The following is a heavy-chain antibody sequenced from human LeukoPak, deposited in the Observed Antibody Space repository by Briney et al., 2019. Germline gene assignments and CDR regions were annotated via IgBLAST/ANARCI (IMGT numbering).Heavy chain of an antibody. V-gene: IGHV3-23*01. CDR3: AARRGYYYYMDV. J-gene: IGHJ6*03. CDR1: GLTFSSYA. CDR2: ISGSGGST. Sequence: GGSLRLSCAASGLTFSSYAMSWVRQAPGKGLDWASAISGSGGSTYYADSVKGRFTISRDNSKNTLYLQMNSLRAEDTAVYYCAARRGYYYYMDVWGKGTTVTVSS. D-gene: IGHD1-1*01.